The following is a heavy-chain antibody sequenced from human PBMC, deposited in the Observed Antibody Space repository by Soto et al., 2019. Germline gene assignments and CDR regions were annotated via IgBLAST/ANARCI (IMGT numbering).Heavy chain of an antibody. J-gene: IGHJ4*02. CDR2: IYYSGST. D-gene: IGHD3-16*01. V-gene: IGHV4-30-4*01. CDR3: ARAVPYDYVWGSYYYFDY. Sequence: LSLTCTVSGGSISSGDYYWSWIRQPPGKGLEWIGYIYYSGSTYYNPSLKSRVTISVDTSKNQFSLKLSSVTAADTAVYYCARAVPYDYVWGSYYYFDYWGQGTLVTVSS. CDR1: GGSISSGDYY.